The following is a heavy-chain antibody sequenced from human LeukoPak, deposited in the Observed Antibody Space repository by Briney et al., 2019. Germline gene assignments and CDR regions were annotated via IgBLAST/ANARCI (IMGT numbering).Heavy chain of an antibody. CDR3: ARDWSSSSYTYYYYYMDV. CDR2: IYYTGST. CDR1: GASISGSGYY. D-gene: IGHD6-6*01. V-gene: IGHV4-39*07. J-gene: IGHJ6*03. Sequence: SETLSLTCAVSGASISGSGYYLGWIRQPPGKGLEWIGNIYYTGSTYYNASLQSRVTISIDMSKNQVSLKLRSVTAADTAVYHCARDWSSSSYTYYYYYMDVWGKGTTVTVSS.